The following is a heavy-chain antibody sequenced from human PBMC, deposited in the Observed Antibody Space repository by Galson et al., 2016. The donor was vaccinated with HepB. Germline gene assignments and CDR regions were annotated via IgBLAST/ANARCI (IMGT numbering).Heavy chain of an antibody. CDR3: AKDIRGWTTVTAENDN. Sequence: SLRLSCAASGFTFNSYGMSWVRQAPGKGLEWVAVISYDGSLKYYGDSGKGRFTISRDNSKNTLSLQMNSLRVEDTAVYYCAKDIRGWTTVTAENDNWGQGTLVTVSS. V-gene: IGHV3-30*18. CDR1: GFTFNSYG. CDR2: ISYDGSLK. D-gene: IGHD4-17*01. J-gene: IGHJ4*02.